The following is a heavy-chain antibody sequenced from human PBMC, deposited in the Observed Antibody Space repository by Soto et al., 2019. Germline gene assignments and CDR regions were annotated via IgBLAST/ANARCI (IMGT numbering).Heavy chain of an antibody. V-gene: IGHV1-69*02. D-gene: IGHD3-10*01. Sequence: QVQLVQSGAEVKRPGSSVKVSCKSSGDTFNFYSINWVRQAPGVGLEWVGRVNPILSMSNYAQRFQGRVTMTAGKSTRTAYLELRSRRSEETAIFYCAGRYGSGYRAFDYWGQGALVTVSS. CDR1: GDTFNFYS. J-gene: IGHJ4*02. CDR2: VNPILSMS. CDR3: AGRYGSGYRAFDY.